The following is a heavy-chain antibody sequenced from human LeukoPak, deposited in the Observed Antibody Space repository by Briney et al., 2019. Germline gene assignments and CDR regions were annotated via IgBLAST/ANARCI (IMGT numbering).Heavy chain of an antibody. CDR2: IDPSDSYT. CDR3: ARREVVGATAFDY. Sequence: GESLKISCKGSGYSFTSYWINWVRQMPGKGLEWMGTIDPSDSYTNYSPAFQGHVTMSSVKSTSTAYLQWSSLKASDTAVYYCARREVVGATAFDYWGQGTLVTVSS. CDR1: GYSFTSYW. V-gene: IGHV5-10-1*01. J-gene: IGHJ4*02. D-gene: IGHD1-26*01.